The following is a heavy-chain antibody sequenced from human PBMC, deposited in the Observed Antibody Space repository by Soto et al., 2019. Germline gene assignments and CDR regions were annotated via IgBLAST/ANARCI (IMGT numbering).Heavy chain of an antibody. CDR2: IYYSGST. D-gene: IGHD2-2*01. CDR1: GGSISSYY. Sequence: SETLSLTCTVSGGSISSYYWSWIRQPPGKGLEWIGSIYYSGSTYYNPSLKSRVTISVDTPKNQFSLKLSSVTAADTAVYYCARLSVLVPAAINYWGQGTLVTVSS. V-gene: IGHV4-59*05. CDR3: ARLSVLVPAAINY. J-gene: IGHJ4*02.